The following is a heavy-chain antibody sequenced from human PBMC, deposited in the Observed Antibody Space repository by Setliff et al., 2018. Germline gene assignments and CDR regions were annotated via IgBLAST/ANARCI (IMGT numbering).Heavy chain of an antibody. CDR3: TRGPKDFVVLAAAACFDF. V-gene: IGHV1-18*01. CDR2: ISAYSGKT. J-gene: IGHJ4*02. CDR1: GYSFTIYG. Sequence: ASVKVSCKASGYSFTIYGISWVRQAPGQGLEWMGWISAYSGKTDYAQKFQGRVTMTADASTSTANMELRGLRSDDTAVYYCTRGPKDFVVLAAAACFDFWGQGTLVTVSS. D-gene: IGHD2-15*01.